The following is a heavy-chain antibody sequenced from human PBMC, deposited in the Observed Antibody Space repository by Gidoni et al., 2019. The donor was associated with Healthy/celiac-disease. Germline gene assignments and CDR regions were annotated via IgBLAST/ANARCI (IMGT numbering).Heavy chain of an antibody. CDR3: ARSSAGPVDYSDYGMDV. J-gene: IGHJ6*02. V-gene: IGHV1-2*04. CDR2: INPNSGGT. CDR1: GYTFTGYY. Sequence: QVQLVQSGAEVKKPGASVKVSCKASGYTFTGYYMHWVRQAPGQGLEWMGWINPNSGGTNYAQKFQGWVTMTRDTSISTAYMELSRLRSDDTAVYYCARSSAGPVDYSDYGMDVWGQGTTVTVSS. D-gene: IGHD6-25*01.